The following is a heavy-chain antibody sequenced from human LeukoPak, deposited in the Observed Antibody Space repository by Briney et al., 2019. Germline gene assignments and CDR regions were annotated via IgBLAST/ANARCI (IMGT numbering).Heavy chain of an antibody. V-gene: IGHV3-21*01. Sequence: GRSLRLSCAASGFTFSTYSMNWVRQAPGKGLECVSSISSSSSYIYYTNSVKGRFTISRDNAKNLLFLQMNSLRAEDTAVYYCARSTLIAPRGAFDFWGQGTMVSVSS. J-gene: IGHJ3*01. CDR3: ARSTLIAPRGAFDF. CDR1: GFTFSTYS. D-gene: IGHD2-21*01. CDR2: ISSSSSYI.